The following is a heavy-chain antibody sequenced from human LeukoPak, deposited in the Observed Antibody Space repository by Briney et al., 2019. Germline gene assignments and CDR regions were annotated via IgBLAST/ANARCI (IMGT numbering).Heavy chain of an antibody. D-gene: IGHD3-3*01. CDR3: AKCLMHYDFWSGSPHGMDV. CDR1: GFIFSSYA. CDR2: ISYDGSND. V-gene: IGHV3-30*04. Sequence: GGSLRLSCAASGFIFSSYAMHWVRQAPGKGLEWVAVISYDGSNDYYVDSVKGRFTISRDNSKNTLYLHMNSLRAEDTAVYYCAKCLMHYDFWSGSPHGMDVWGQGTTVTVSS. J-gene: IGHJ6*02.